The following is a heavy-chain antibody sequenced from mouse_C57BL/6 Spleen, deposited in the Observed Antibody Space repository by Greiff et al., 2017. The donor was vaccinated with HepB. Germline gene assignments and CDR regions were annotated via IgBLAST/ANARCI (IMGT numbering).Heavy chain of an antibody. V-gene: IGHV1-81*01. CDR1: GYTFTSYG. CDR3: ATFTTVVRYAMDY. J-gene: IGHJ4*01. D-gene: IGHD1-1*01. CDR2: IYPRSGNT. Sequence: QVHVKQSGAELARPGASVKLSCKASGYTFTSYGISWVKQRTGQGLEWIGEIYPRSGNTYYNEKFKGKATLTADKSSSTAYMELRSLTSEDSAVYFCATFTTVVRYAMDYWGQGTSVTVSS.